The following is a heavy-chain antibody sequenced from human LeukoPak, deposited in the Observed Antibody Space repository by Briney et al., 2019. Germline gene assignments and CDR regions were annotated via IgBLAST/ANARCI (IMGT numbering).Heavy chain of an antibody. V-gene: IGHV3-30*04. CDR2: TSDDENNK. D-gene: IGHD3-16*01. CDR3: ERRFSGLYLGEVSFDS. J-gene: IGHJ4*02. Sequence: GGSLRLSCAASGFTFSSYTMHWVRQAPGKGLEWVALTSDDENNKYYADFVKGRFTTSRDNSKNTLYLQKESLRAEDTAVYYCERRFSGLYLGEVSFDSWGQGTLVIVSS. CDR1: GFTFSSYT.